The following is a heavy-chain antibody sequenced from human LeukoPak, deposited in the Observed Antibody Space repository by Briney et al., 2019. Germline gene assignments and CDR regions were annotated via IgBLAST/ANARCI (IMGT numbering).Heavy chain of an antibody. CDR2: IRYDGSNK. J-gene: IGHJ4*02. CDR3: AKEACSTSCHAFDY. Sequence: GGSLRLSCAASGFTFSSYGMHWVRQAPGKGLEWVAFIRYDGSNKYYADSVKGRFTISRDNSKNTLYLQMNSLRAEDTAVYYCAKEACSTSCHAFDYWGQGTLVTVSS. V-gene: IGHV3-30*02. D-gene: IGHD2-2*01. CDR1: GFTFSSYG.